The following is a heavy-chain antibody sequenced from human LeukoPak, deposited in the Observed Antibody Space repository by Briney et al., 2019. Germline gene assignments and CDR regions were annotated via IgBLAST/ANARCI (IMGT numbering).Heavy chain of an antibody. CDR1: GFTFSSYS. CDR3: ARSYSGSYSSAFDI. CDR2: ISSSSSTI. J-gene: IGHJ3*02. Sequence: GGSLRLSCAASGFTFSSYSMNWVRQAPGKGLEWVSYISSSSSTIYYADSVKGRFTISRDNAKNSLYLQMNSLRDEDTAVYYCARSYSGSYSSAFDIWGQGTMVTVSS. D-gene: IGHD1-26*01. V-gene: IGHV3-48*02.